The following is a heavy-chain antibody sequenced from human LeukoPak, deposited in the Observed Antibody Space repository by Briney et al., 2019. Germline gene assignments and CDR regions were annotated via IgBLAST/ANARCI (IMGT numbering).Heavy chain of an antibody. CDR3: ARVKDSGPDDY. CDR2: IYSGGST. CDR1: GFTVSSNY. J-gene: IGHJ4*02. D-gene: IGHD3-10*01. Sequence: GGSLRLSCAASGFTVSSNYMSWVRQAPGKGLEWVSVIYSGGSTYYADSVKGRFTISRDNSKNTLYLQMNSMRADDTAVYYCARVKDSGPDDYWGQGTLVTVSS. V-gene: IGHV3-66*01.